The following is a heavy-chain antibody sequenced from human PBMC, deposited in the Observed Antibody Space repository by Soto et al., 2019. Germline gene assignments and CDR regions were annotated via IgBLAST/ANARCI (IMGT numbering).Heavy chain of an antibody. CDR1: DGSSSGYY. D-gene: IGHD3-10*02. CDR3: ARGRITMLH. V-gene: IGHV4-34*01. CDR2: INPSGST. Sequence: QVQLQQWGAGLLKPSETLSLTCTVYDGSSSGYYWSWVRQPPGKGLEWIGEINPSGSTNYNPSLKSRVTISVDTSNNQVSLNVNSVTAADTAVYYCARGRITMLHWGQRTLVTVSS. J-gene: IGHJ4*02.